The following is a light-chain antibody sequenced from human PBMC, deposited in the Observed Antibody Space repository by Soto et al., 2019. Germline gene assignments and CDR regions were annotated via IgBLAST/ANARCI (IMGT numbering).Light chain of an antibody. Sequence: EILLTQSPATLSSSPQELATLSSRASQTVGTSLAWYQQRPGQPPRLLIHGISTRATGTPVRFSGGGSGTEFTLNFSSLQSDDFAVYYCQQYELWPQWTFGQGITVELK. V-gene: IGKV3-15*01. J-gene: IGKJ1*01. CDR3: QQYELWPQWT. CDR2: GIS. CDR1: QTVGTS.